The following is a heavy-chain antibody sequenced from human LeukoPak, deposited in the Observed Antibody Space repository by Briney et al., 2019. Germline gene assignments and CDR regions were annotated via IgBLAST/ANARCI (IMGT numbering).Heavy chain of an antibody. V-gene: IGHV3-66*01. CDR2: IYSDGST. D-gene: IGHD5-18*01. CDR1: GFTVSDNY. J-gene: IGHJ4*02. Sequence: GGSLRLSCAASGFTVSDNYMSWVRQAPGKGLEWVSVIYSDGSTYYADSVKGRFTISRDNSKSTVYLQMNSLRAEDTAVYYCARDPGYSYGYDYWGQGTLVTVSS. CDR3: ARDPGYSYGYDY.